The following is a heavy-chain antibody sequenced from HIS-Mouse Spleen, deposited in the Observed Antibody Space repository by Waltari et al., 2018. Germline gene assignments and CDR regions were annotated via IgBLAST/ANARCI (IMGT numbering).Heavy chain of an antibody. Sequence: EVQLVESGGGLVQPGGSLRLSCAASGFTFSSYDMHWVRQATGKGLEWVSAIGTAGDTYHPGSVKGRFTISRENAKNSLYLQMNSLRAGDTAVYYCARGHSSGWPDAFDIWGQGTMVTVSS. CDR1: GFTFSSYD. J-gene: IGHJ3*02. V-gene: IGHV3-13*01. CDR3: ARGHSSGWPDAFDI. D-gene: IGHD6-19*01. CDR2: IGTAGDT.